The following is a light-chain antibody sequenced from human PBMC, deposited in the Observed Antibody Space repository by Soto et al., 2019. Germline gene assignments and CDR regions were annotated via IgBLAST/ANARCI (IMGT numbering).Light chain of an antibody. CDR1: SSDIGTYDH. CDR3: ISYTVSRSYV. V-gene: IGLV2-14*01. Sequence: QSALTQPASVSGSPGQSITISCSGTSSDIGTYDHVAWFQQFPGKTPNLMIYSVSNRPSGVSYRFSGSKSGNTASLTISGLQAEDEADYYCISYTVSRSYVFGTGTKLTVL. J-gene: IGLJ1*01. CDR2: SVS.